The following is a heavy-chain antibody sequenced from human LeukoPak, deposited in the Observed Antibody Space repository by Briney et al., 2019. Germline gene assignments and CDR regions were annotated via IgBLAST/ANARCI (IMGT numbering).Heavy chain of an antibody. Sequence: PSETLSLTCTVSGGSTSNYYWTWIPQPPGKGLEWIGYISYSGSTNYNTSLESRVTISLDTSKNQFSLKLTSVTAADTAMYYCARDGRGPTRESLDYWGQGTLVTVSS. CDR2: ISYSGST. CDR3: ARDGRGPTRESLDY. CDR1: GGSTSNYY. D-gene: IGHD3-10*01. V-gene: IGHV4-59*01. J-gene: IGHJ4*02.